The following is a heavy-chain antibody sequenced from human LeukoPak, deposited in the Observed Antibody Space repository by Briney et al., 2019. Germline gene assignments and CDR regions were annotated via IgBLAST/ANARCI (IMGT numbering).Heavy chain of an antibody. CDR1: GFTFSDYY. V-gene: IGHV3-11*01. D-gene: IGHD3-22*01. CDR2: ISFSGSPT. J-gene: IGHJ4*02. CDR3: ARDRAYYYDSSGYYYFDH. Sequence: GGSLRLSCAASGFTFSDYYMSWIRQAPGKGLEWVSYISFSGSPTQYADSVKGRFTISRDNAKNSLYLQMNSLRDEDTAVYYCARDRAYYYDSSGYYYFDHWGQGTLVTVSS.